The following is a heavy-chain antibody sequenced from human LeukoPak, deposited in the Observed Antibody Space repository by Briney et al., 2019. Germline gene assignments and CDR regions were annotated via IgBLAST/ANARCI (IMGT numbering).Heavy chain of an antibody. D-gene: IGHD3-22*01. CDR3: ARGTDYYDSSGYYLD. J-gene: IGHJ4*02. Sequence: ASVKVSCKASGYIFTGYYMHWVRQAPGQGLEWMGWINPNSGDTNYAQKFQGRVTMTRDTSISTAYMELSRLRSDDTAVYYCARGTDYYDSSGYYLDWGQGTLVTVSS. V-gene: IGHV1-2*02. CDR1: GYIFTGYY. CDR2: INPNSGDT.